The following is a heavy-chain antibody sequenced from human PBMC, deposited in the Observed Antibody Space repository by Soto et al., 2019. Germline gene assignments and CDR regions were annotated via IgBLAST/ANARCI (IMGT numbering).Heavy chain of an antibody. CDR3: ARGVGSGSYDNQYNWFYP. V-gene: IGHV1-18*01. D-gene: IGHD3-10*01. J-gene: IGHJ5*02. CDR2: ISAYNGNT. Sequence: QAQLVQSGAEVKKPGASVKVSCKASGYTFTNYGISWVRQAPGQGLEWMGWISAYNGNTKYAQKIQGRVTMTTDTSTSTAYMELRSLTSENTAVYYCARGVGSGSYDNQYNWFYPWGQGTLVTVSS. CDR1: GYTFTNYG.